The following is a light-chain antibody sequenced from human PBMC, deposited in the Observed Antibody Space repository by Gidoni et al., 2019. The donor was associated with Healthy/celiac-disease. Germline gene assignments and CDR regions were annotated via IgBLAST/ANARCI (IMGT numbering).Light chain of an antibody. CDR3: QQRSNWPPILX. CDR1: QSVSSY. J-gene: IGKJ3*01. V-gene: IGKV3-11*01. Sequence: EIVLTQSPATLSLSPGERATLSCRASQSVSSYLAWYQQKPGQAPRLLIYDASNRATGIPARFSGSGSGTDFTLTISSLEPEDFAVYYCQQRSNWPPILXLXPGTKVDIK. CDR2: DAS.